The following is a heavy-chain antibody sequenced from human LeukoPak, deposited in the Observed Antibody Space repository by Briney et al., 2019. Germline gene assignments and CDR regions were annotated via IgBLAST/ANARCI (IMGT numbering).Heavy chain of an antibody. CDR1: GFTVSNHY. D-gene: IGHD1-26*01. CDR3: ARGQVVGATDYFDY. Sequence: GGSLRLSCAASGFTVSNHYMNWVRQAPGKGLEWVSVIYSSGGTHYTDSVKGRFTISRDNSKNTLFLQMNNLRAEDTALYYCARGQVVGATDYFDYWGQGTPVTVAS. J-gene: IGHJ4*02. CDR2: IYSSGGT. V-gene: IGHV3-53*01.